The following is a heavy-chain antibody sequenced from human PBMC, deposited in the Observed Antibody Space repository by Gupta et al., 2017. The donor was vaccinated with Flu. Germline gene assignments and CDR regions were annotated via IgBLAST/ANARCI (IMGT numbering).Heavy chain of an antibody. J-gene: IGHJ2*01. Sequence: QVQLQESGPGLVKSSQTLSLSCTVSGASITSGGYYWSWIRQHPGKGLECIGSLFYSGTTYYNPSLKGRVTISVDTSKNQFSLNLNSVTAADTAVYYYARAGQVVATVTEENWYFDLWGRGTLVTVSS. CDR2: LFYSGTT. V-gene: IGHV4-31*03. D-gene: IGHD5-12*01. CDR1: GASITSGGYY. CDR3: ARAGQVVATVTEENWYFDL.